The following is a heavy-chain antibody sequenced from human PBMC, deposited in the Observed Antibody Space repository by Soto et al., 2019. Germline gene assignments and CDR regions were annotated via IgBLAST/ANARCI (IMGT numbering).Heavy chain of an antibody. Sequence: GGSLRLSCTASGLTFSNYAMTWVRRPPGKGLQWVSAIGGGGSSTSYGDAVKGRFTISRDNSKNTLYLQLNSLRVEDTAMYYCVRHDYGDLNWFDPWGQGTLVTVSS. V-gene: IGHV3-23*01. D-gene: IGHD4-17*01. CDR2: IGGGGSST. J-gene: IGHJ5*02. CDR1: GLTFSNYA. CDR3: VRHDYGDLNWFDP.